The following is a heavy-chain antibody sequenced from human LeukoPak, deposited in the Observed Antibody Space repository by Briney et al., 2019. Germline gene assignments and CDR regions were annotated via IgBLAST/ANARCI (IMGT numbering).Heavy chain of an antibody. J-gene: IGHJ4*02. V-gene: IGHV1-2*02. CDR3: ARANFLYCSSTTCLFDY. D-gene: IGHD2-2*01. Sequence: ASVKVSCKASGYTFTDCYMHWVRQAPGQGFEWLGWINPNDGDTNYAQKFQGRVTMTRDTSISTAHMEVSRLRSDDTAVYYCARANFLYCSSTTCLFDYWGQGTLVTVSS. CDR2: INPNDGDT. CDR1: GYTFTDCY.